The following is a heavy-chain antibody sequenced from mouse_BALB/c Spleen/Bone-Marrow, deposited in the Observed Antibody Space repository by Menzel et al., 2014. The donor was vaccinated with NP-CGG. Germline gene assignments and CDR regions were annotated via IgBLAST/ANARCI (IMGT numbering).Heavy chain of an antibody. CDR2: ISYSANT. CDR3: TRGTTAWFAY. Sequence: EVQLQQSGPGLVKPSQSLSLTCTVTGYSITSDYAWNWIRQFPGNKLEWMGYISYSANTNYNPSLKSRISITRDTSKNQFFLQLNSVTAEDTATYYCTRGTTAWFAYWGLGTLVTVSA. CDR1: GYSITSDYA. D-gene: IGHD1-2*01. V-gene: IGHV3-2*02. J-gene: IGHJ3*01.